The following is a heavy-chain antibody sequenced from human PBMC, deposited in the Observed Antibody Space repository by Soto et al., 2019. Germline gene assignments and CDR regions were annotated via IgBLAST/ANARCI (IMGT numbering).Heavy chain of an antibody. J-gene: IGHJ6*02. V-gene: IGHV3-23*01. CDR1: GFTFSSYA. CDR3: AKFGSQLLSYYGMDV. Sequence: EVQLLESGGGLVQPGGSLRLSCAASGFTFSSYAMGWVRQAPGKGLEWVSTFGITGGDTYYADSVKGRFFISRDDSKYTLHLQMNSLRAEDTAVYHCAKFGSQLLSYYGMDVWGQGTTVTVSS. D-gene: IGHD2-2*01. CDR2: FGITGGDT.